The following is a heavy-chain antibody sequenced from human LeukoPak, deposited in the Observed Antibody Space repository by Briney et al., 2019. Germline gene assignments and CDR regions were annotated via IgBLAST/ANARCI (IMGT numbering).Heavy chain of an antibody. D-gene: IGHD2-15*01. CDR3: ARAWDFVVGAFDI. Sequence: GGSLRLSCAASGFTVRLNYMTWVRQAPGKGLEWVSIIYSGGDTYYADSVRGRFTVSRDDSKNILYLEMNSLRGDDTGIYHCARAWDFVVGAFDIWGQGTMVTVSS. J-gene: IGHJ3*02. V-gene: IGHV3-53*01. CDR2: IYSGGDT. CDR1: GFTVRLNY.